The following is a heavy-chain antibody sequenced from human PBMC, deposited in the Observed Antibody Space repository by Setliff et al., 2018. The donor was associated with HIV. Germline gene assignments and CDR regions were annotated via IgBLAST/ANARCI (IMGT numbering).Heavy chain of an antibody. Sequence: NPSETLSLTCTVSGGSITNSNYYWGWFRQPPGKGLEWIGAIYYTENTYYNPSLKSRVTMSIDTSKSQFSLKLRSVTAADTAVYFCATLRWLRSKHSDYWGQGILVTVSS. CDR1: GGSITNSNYY. CDR2: IYYTENT. V-gene: IGHV4-39*01. D-gene: IGHD5-12*01. J-gene: IGHJ4*01. CDR3: ATLRWLRSKHSDY.